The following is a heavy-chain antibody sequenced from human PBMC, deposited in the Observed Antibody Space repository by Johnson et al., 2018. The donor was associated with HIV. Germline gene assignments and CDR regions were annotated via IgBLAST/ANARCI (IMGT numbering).Heavy chain of an antibody. V-gene: IGHV3-72*01. Sequence: VRLVESGGGLVQPGGSLRLSCVGSGFSFSDHFMDCVRQAPGKGLEWVGRIRNKPSSYSTEYAASVKGRFTVSRDDSKNSVYLQMSSLKTEDTAVYYCTRDRDGVGVSWGQGTMVTVSS. D-gene: IGHD3-10*01. J-gene: IGHJ3*01. CDR1: GFSFSDHF. CDR2: IRNKPSSYST. CDR3: TRDRDGVGVS.